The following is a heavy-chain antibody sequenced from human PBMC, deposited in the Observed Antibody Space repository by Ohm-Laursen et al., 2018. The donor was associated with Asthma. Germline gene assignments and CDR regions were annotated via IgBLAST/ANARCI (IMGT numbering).Heavy chain of an antibody. V-gene: IGHV2-5*02. J-gene: IGHJ4*02. CDR1: GFSLTSRPVG. D-gene: IGHD4-17*01. CDR3: AHRRDYNGDWDGGGLDQ. CDR2: LYWDVDK. Sequence: PTQPLTLTCTFSGFSLTSRPVGVGWIRQPPGTALEWLGVLYWDVDKRYSPSLQSRLSITKDPSKNQVVLTMTNLDPADTATYYWAHRRDYNGDWDGGGLDQWGQGTLGTGSS.